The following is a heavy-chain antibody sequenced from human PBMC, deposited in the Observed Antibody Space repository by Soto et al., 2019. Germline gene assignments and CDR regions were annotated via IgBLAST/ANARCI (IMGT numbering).Heavy chain of an antibody. V-gene: IGHV3-43*01. CDR1: GFTFDDYT. J-gene: IGHJ6*02. CDR2: ISWDGGST. D-gene: IGHD3-10*01. CDR3: AKDLGTMDYYYGMDV. Sequence: GGSLRLSCAASGFTFDDYTMHWVRQAPGKGLEWISLISWDGGSTYYADSVKGRFTISRDNSKNSLYLQMNSLRTEDTALYYCAKDLGTMDYYYGMDVWGQGTTVTVSS.